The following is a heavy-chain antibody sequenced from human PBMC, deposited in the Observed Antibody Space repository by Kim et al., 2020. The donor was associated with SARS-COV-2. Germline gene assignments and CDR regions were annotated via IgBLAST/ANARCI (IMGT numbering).Heavy chain of an antibody. J-gene: IGHJ4*02. CDR3: ASVFPRSGSYDF. CDR1: GFTFRSYA. D-gene: IGHD1-26*01. CDR2: ITDNGVTT. Sequence: GGSLRLSCAGSGFTFRSYAMQWVRQAPGKGLEYVSAITDNGVTTFYADSVKGRFTISRDNSKNMVYLQMGSLRPEDTAVYDCASVFPRSGSYDFGGQGIL. V-gene: IGHV3-64*02.